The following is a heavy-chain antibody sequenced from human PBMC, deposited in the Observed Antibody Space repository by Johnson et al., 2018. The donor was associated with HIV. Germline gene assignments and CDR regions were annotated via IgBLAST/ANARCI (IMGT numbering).Heavy chain of an antibody. CDR3: AREWDPRTPDAFDI. V-gene: IGHV3-30*03. Sequence: VESGGGLVQPGGSLRLSCAASGFPFSGYGMHWVRQAPGKGLEWVAVISYDGSNKYYADSVKGRFTISRDNSKNTLYLQMNSRRAEDTAVYYCAREWDPRTPDAFDIWGQGTMVTVSS. CDR1: GFPFSGYG. CDR2: ISYDGSNK. J-gene: IGHJ3*02. D-gene: IGHD1-26*01.